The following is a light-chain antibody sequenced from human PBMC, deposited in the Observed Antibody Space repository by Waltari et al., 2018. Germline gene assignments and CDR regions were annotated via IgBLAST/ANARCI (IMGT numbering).Light chain of an antibody. Sequence: DVVMTQSPPSLPGSLGQPASISCRSRRSLVYSDGNTYWIWCHQRPGQSPMRLIFKVSNRDSGVPDRFSGSGSGTDFTLKISRVEAEDVGVYYCMQGTHWPYTFGQGTKLEIQ. CDR1: RSLVYSDGNTY. J-gene: IGKJ2*01. V-gene: IGKV2-30*01. CDR2: KVS. CDR3: MQGTHWPYT.